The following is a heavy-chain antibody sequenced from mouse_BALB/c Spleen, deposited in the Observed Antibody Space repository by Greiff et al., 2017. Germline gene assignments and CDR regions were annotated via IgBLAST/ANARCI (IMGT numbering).Heavy chain of an antibody. Sequence: EVKLMESGGGLVQPGGSRKLSCAASGFTFSSFGMHWVRQAPGKGLEWVAYISSGSSTIYYADTVKGRFTISTDKPKNTLFLQMTSLMSEDTAMYYCARWVLDYDSSSFAYWGQGTLVTVSA. CDR3: ARWVLDYDSSSFAY. D-gene: IGHD1-1*01. CDR2: ISSGSSTI. V-gene: IGHV5-17*02. J-gene: IGHJ3*01. CDR1: GFTFSSFG.